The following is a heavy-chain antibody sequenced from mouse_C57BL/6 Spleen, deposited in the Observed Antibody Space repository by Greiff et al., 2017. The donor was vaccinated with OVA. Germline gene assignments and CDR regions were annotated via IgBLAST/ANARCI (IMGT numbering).Heavy chain of an antibody. Sequence: EVQVVESGGGLVQPKGSLKLSCAASGFSFNTYAMNWVRQAPGKGLEWVARIRSKSNNYATYYADSVKDRFTISRDDSESMLYLQMNNLKTEDTAMYYCVRHGGPYWYFDVWGTGTTVTVSS. J-gene: IGHJ1*03. V-gene: IGHV10-1*01. CDR1: GFSFNTYA. CDR3: VRHGGPYWYFDV. CDR2: IRSKSNNYAT.